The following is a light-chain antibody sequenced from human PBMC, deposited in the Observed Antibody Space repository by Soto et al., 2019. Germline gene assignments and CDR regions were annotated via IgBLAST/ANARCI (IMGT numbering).Light chain of an antibody. CDR1: QSVDNN. Sequence: EIVMTQSPVTLSASPGESATLSCRASQSVDNNVAWYQQKPGQAPRLLLVGSFARATGIPARFSGSGSGSEFTLTISGLQSEDFAVYFCQQYGSAPLTFGGGTKVEIK. CDR3: QQYGSAPLT. J-gene: IGKJ4*01. V-gene: IGKV3-15*01. CDR2: GSF.